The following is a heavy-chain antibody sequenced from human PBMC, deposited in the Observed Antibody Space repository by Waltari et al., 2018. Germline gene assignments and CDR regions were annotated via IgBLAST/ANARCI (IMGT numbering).Heavy chain of an antibody. Sequence: EVQLLESGGGLVQPGGSLRLSCAASGFTFSSYAMSWVRQAPGKGLEWVSAISGSGGSTYYADSVKGRFTISRDNSKNTLYLQMNSLRAEDTAVYYFAKDYSSSWFWDYWGQGTLVTVSS. D-gene: IGHD6-13*01. J-gene: IGHJ4*02. CDR3: AKDYSSSWFWDY. CDR1: GFTFSSYA. V-gene: IGHV3-23*01. CDR2: ISGSGGST.